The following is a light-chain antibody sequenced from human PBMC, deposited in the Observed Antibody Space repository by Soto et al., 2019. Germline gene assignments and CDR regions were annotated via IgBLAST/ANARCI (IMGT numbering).Light chain of an antibody. Sequence: DIQMTQSPSTLSASVGDRVTITCRASQSISNWLAWYQQKPGKAPKLLIYKASTLESGVPSRFSGSGPGTEFTLTISSLQPDDFATYFCQQYNSYWYTFGQGTKVDIK. CDR1: QSISNW. CDR3: QQYNSYWYT. CDR2: KAS. V-gene: IGKV1-5*03. J-gene: IGKJ2*01.